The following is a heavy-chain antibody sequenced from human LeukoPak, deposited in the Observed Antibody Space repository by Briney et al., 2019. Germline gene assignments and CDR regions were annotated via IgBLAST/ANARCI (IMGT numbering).Heavy chain of an antibody. Sequence: SETLSLTCTVSGGSISSYYWSWIRQPPGKGLEWIGYIYYSGSTNYNPSLKSRLTISVDTPRNQFSLKLSSVTAADTAVYYCARRHGVAITSYYYYGLDVWGQGTPVTVSS. D-gene: IGHD3-3*01. CDR2: IYYSGST. CDR1: GGSISSYY. J-gene: IGHJ6*02. CDR3: ARRHGVAITSYYYYGLDV. V-gene: IGHV4-59*08.